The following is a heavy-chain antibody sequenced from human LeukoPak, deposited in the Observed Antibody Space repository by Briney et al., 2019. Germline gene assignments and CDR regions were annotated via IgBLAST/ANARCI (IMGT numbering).Heavy chain of an antibody. Sequence: GGSLRLSCAASGFTFSSYAMHWVRQAPGKGLEYVSAISSNGGSTYYANSVKGRFTISRDNSKNTLYLQMNSLRAEDTAVYYCARDGGITIFVTIPDYWGQGTLVTVSS. CDR1: GFTFSSYA. CDR3: ARDGGITIFVTIPDY. D-gene: IGHD3-3*01. J-gene: IGHJ4*02. V-gene: IGHV3-64*01. CDR2: ISSNGGST.